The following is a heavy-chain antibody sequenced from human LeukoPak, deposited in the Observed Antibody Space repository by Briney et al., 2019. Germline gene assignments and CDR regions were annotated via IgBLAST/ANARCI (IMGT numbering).Heavy chain of an antibody. D-gene: IGHD2-2*02. CDR2: IYPGDSDT. J-gene: IGHJ5*02. V-gene: IGHV5-51*01. CDR1: GYSFTSYW. CDR3: ARLHCSSTSCYTASLSEFDP. Sequence: GESLKISCKGSGYSFTSYWIGWVRQMPGKGLEWMGIIYPGDSDTRYSPSFQGQVTISADKSISTAYLQWSSLKASETAMYYPARLHCSSTSCYTASLSEFDPWSQGTLVTVSS.